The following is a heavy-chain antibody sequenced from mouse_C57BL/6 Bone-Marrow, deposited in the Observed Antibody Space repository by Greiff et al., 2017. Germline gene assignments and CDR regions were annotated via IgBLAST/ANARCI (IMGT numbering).Heavy chain of an antibody. CDR2: ILPGSGST. Sequence: VKLMESGAELMKPGASVKLSCKATGYTFTGYWIEWVKPRPGHGLEWIGEILPGSGSTNYNEKFKGKATFTAATSSNTAYMQLSSLTTENSAIYYCASPVNYYYAMDCWGQGTSVTVSS. CDR3: ASPVNYYYAMDC. J-gene: IGHJ4*01. CDR1: GYTFTGYW. V-gene: IGHV1-9*01.